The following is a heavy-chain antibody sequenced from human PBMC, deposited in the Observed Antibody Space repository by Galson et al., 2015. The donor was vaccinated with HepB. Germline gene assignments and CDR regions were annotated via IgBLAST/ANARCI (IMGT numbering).Heavy chain of an antibody. CDR3: ARIGWSTTVVEGAFDY. J-gene: IGHJ4*02. CDR1: GFSLSTSGMC. D-gene: IGHD4-23*01. V-gene: IGHV2-70*11. CDR2: IDWDDDK. Sequence: PALVKPTQTLTLTCTFSGFSLSTSGMCVSWIRQPPGKALEWLARIDWDDDKYYSTSLKIRPTISKDTSKNQVVLTMTNMDPVDTATYSCARIGWSTTVVEGAFDYWGQGTLVTVSS.